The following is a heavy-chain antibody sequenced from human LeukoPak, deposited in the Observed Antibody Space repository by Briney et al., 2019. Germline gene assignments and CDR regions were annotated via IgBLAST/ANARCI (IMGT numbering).Heavy chain of an antibody. CDR2: ISAYNGNT. V-gene: IGHV1-18*01. CDR1: GYTFISYG. Sequence: ASVKVSCKASGYTFISYGFSWVRQAPGQGLEWMGWISAYNGNTNYAQKFQGRVTMTRDTSISTAYMELSRLRSDDTAVYYCARTDSMYDSSGYEVDYWGQGTLVTVSS. J-gene: IGHJ4*02. CDR3: ARTDSMYDSSGYEVDY. D-gene: IGHD3-22*01.